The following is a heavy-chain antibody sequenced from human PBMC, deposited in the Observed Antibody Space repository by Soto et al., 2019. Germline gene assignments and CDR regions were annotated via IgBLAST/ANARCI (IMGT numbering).Heavy chain of an antibody. J-gene: IGHJ5*02. V-gene: IGHV3-33*01. Sequence: QAQLVESGGGVVQPGRSLRLSCVASGFTFSHYGMNWVRQAPGKGLEWVAVIWYDGSYKYYADSVKGRFTISRDNSKNTLYLQMNSLRAEDTAVYYCARWAGSSSSVRFDPWGQGTMVTVSS. CDR1: GFTFSHYG. CDR2: IWYDGSYK. D-gene: IGHD6-13*01. CDR3: ARWAGSSSSVRFDP.